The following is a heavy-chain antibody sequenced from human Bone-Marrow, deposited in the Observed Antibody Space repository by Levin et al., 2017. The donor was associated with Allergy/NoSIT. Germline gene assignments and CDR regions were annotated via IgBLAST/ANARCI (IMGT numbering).Heavy chain of an antibody. J-gene: IGHJ5*02. CDR3: APDIVVVVAAIP. V-gene: IGHV3-23*01. Sequence: LSLTCAASEFTFSSYAMSWVRQAPGKGLEWVSAISGSGGRTYYADSVKGRFTISRDNSKNTLYLQMNSLRAEDTAVYYCAPDIVVVVAAIPWGQGTLVTVSS. CDR2: ISGSGGRT. D-gene: IGHD2-15*01. CDR1: EFTFSSYA.